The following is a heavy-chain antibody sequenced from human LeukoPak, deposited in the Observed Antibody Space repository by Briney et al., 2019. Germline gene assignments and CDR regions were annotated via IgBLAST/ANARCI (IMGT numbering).Heavy chain of an antibody. CDR2: IKHHGSEK. D-gene: IGHD3-22*01. J-gene: IGHJ5*02. CDR3: ANGGTYSSGP. V-gene: IGHV3-7*01. CDR1: GFTFSDYW. Sequence: GGSLRLSCAASGFTFSDYWMTWVRQAPGKGLEWVANIKHHGSEKNYADSVKGRFTISRDNAKNSLFLQINSLRAEDTAVYYCANGGTYSSGPWGQGTLVTVSS.